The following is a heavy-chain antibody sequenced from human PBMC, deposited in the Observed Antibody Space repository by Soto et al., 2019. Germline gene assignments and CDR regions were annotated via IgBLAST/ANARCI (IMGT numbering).Heavy chain of an antibody. D-gene: IGHD6-19*01. CDR3: AKGTEDSSGWEDHYYYGMDV. CDR1: GFTFSSYA. Sequence: GGSLRLSCAASGFTFSSYAMSWVRQAPGKGLEWVSAISGSGGSTYYADSVKGRFTISRDNSKNTLYLQMNSLRAEDTAVYYCAKGTEDSSGWEDHYYYGMDVWGQGTTVTVSS. J-gene: IGHJ6*02. V-gene: IGHV3-23*01. CDR2: ISGSGGST.